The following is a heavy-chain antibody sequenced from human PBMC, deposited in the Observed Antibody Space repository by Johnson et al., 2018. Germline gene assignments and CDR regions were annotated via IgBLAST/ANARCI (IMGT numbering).Heavy chain of an antibody. V-gene: IGHV1-8*01. D-gene: IGHD6-13*01. CDR3: ARVYGSSSWPGGLAFDI. CDR2: MNPNSGNT. Sequence: QVQLVESGAEVKKPGASVKVSCKASGYTFTSYDINWVRQATGQGLEWMGWMNPNSGNTGYAQKFQGRVTMTRNTSISTAYMELNSLRAEDTAVYYWARVYGSSSWPGGLAFDIWGQGTMVTVSS. CDR1: GYTFTSYD. J-gene: IGHJ3*02.